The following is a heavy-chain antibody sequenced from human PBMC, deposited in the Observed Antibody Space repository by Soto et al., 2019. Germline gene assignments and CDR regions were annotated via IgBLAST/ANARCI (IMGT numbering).Heavy chain of an antibody. CDR3: ARDQLYYNDISGRPLNAFDV. V-gene: IGHV3-74*01. CDR1: GFTFSSYW. D-gene: IGHD3-22*01. Sequence: GGSLRLSCAASGFTFSSYWMHWVRQAPGKGLVWVSRINSDGTSTSYADSVRGRFTISRDNAKNTLYLQMNSLRAEDTAVYYCARDQLYYNDISGRPLNAFDVWGQGTMVTVSS. CDR2: INSDGTST. J-gene: IGHJ3*01.